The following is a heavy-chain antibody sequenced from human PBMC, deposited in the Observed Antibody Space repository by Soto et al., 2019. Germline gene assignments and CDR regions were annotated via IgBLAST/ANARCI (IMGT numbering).Heavy chain of an antibody. Sequence: EVQLLESGGGLVQPGGSLRLSCAASGFTFSSYSMNWVRQAPGKGLEWVSYISSSSSTIYYADSVKGRFTISRDNAKNSLYLQMNSLRDEDTAVYYCARGGYSGYDLGYYYYGMDVWGQGTTVTVSS. J-gene: IGHJ6*02. CDR2: ISSSSSTI. D-gene: IGHD5-12*01. CDR1: GFTFSSYS. V-gene: IGHV3-48*02. CDR3: ARGGYSGYDLGYYYYGMDV.